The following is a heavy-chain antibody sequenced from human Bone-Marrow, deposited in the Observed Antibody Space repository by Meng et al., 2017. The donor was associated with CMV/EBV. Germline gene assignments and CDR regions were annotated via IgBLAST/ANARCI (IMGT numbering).Heavy chain of an antibody. Sequence: SETLSLTCTVSGDSISPYFWSWIRQPPGKGLEWIGYIFYSGNTNYNPSLKSRVTISVDTSKSEVYLQLSSVTAADTDVYYWARLWGRRGGRYTFDIWGQGTMVTVSS. J-gene: IGHJ3*02. CDR2: IFYSGNT. CDR3: ARLWGRRGGRYTFDI. V-gene: IGHV4-59*01. CDR1: GDSISPYF. D-gene: IGHD1-26*01.